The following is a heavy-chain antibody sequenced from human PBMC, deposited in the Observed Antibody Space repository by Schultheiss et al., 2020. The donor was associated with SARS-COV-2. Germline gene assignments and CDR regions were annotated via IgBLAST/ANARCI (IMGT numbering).Heavy chain of an antibody. V-gene: IGHV4-30-2*01. D-gene: IGHD2-15*01. Sequence: SETLSLTCTVSGASISSRSYSWTWIRQPPGKGLEWIGYIYHSGTTYYNPSLKSRITISVDTSKNQFSLKLSSVTAADTAVYYCARGDGRSYGMDVWGQGTTVTVSS. CDR1: GASISSRSYS. CDR2: IYHSGTT. CDR3: ARGDGRSYGMDV. J-gene: IGHJ6*02.